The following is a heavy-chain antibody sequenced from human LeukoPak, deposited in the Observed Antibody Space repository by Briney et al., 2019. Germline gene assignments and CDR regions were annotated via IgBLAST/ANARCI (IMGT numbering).Heavy chain of an antibody. Sequence: GGSLRLSCAASGFTFSSYSMNWVRQASGKGLEWVSSISSSSSYIYYADSVKGRFTISRDNAKNSLYLQMNSLRAEDTAVYYCARDPFSYYYGMDVWGQGTTVTVSS. D-gene: IGHD3-16*01. CDR1: GFTFSSYS. CDR3: ARDPFSYYYGMDV. J-gene: IGHJ6*02. CDR2: ISSSSSYI. V-gene: IGHV3-21*01.